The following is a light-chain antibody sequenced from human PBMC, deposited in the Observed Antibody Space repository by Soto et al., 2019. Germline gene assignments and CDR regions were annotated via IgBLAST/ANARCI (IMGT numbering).Light chain of an antibody. CDR1: QSVSSY. J-gene: IGKJ5*01. V-gene: IGKV3-11*01. CDR3: QQRSNWPPIT. CDR2: DAS. Sequence: EIVLTQPPATLSLSPGERATLSCRASQSVSSYLAWYQQKPGQAPRLLIYDASNRATGIPARFSGSGSGTDFTLTIGSLEPEDFAVYYCQQRSNWPPITFGQGTRPEIK.